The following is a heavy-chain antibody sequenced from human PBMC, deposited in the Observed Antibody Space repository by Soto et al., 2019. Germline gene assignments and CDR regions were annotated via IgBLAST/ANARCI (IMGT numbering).Heavy chain of an antibody. CDR3: RAARPDYYYGMDV. CDR1: GGSISSYY. CDR2: IYTSGST. J-gene: IGHJ6*02. D-gene: IGHD6-6*01. V-gene: IGHV4-4*07. Sequence: PSETLSLTCTVSGGSISSYYWRWIRQPAGKGLEWIGRIYTSGSTNYNPSLKSRVTMSVDTSKNQFSLKLSSVTAADTAVYYCRAARPDYYYGMDVWGQGTTVTVSS.